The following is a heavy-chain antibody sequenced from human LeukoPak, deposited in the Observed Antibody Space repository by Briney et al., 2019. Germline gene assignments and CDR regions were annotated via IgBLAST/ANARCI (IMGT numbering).Heavy chain of an antibody. CDR2: INPNSGGT. CDR1: GYTFTGYY. CDR3: ARDRDEVLLWFGELIPAGYFDY. J-gene: IGHJ4*02. V-gene: IGHV1-2*02. D-gene: IGHD3-10*01. Sequence: GASVKVSCKTSGYTFTGYYIHWVRQAPGQGLEWMGWINPNSGGTNYAQKFQGRVTMTRDTSISTAYMELSRLRSDDTAVYYCARDRDEVLLWFGELIPAGYFDYWGQGTLVTVSS.